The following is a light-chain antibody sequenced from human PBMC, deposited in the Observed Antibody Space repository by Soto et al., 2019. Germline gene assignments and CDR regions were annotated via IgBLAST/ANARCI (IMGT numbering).Light chain of an antibody. CDR1: SSDVGGYNY. CDR3: SSYTSSSVI. CDR2: EVS. Sequence: QSALTQPASVSGSPGQSITISCTGTSSDVGGYNYVSWYQQHPGKAPKVMIYEVSNWPSGVSNRFSGSKSGNTASLTISGLQDEDEADYFCSSYTSSSVIFGGGTKLTVL. J-gene: IGLJ2*01. V-gene: IGLV2-14*01.